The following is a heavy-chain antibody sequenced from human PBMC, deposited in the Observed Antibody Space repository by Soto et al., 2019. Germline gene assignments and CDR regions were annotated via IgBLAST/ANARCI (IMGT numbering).Heavy chain of an antibody. V-gene: IGHV4-30-2*01. CDR3: ARSVGYRSGWWPYYFDY. CDR1: GDSISSVGYS. CDR2: IYHSGSF. J-gene: IGHJ4*02. D-gene: IGHD6-19*01. Sequence: SETLSLTCAVSGDSISSVGYSWNWIRQPPGEGLERIGYIYHSGSFLYNPSLKSRVTISLDRSKNQFSLRLSSVTAADTAVFYCARSVGYRSGWWPYYFDYWGQGALVTVSS.